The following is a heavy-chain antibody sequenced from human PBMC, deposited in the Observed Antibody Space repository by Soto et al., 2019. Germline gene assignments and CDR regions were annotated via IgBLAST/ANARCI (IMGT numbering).Heavy chain of an antibody. Sequence: QVQLQQWGAGLLKPSETLSLTCAVYGGSFSGYYWSWIRQPPGKGLEWIGEINHSGSTNYNPSLKSRVTISVDTSKNQFSLKLSSVTAADTAVYYCASGYCSGGSCFSGTGTSFGYWGQGTLVTVSS. CDR1: GGSFSGYY. D-gene: IGHD2-15*01. V-gene: IGHV4-34*01. J-gene: IGHJ4*02. CDR3: ASGYCSGGSCFSGTGTSFGY. CDR2: INHSGST.